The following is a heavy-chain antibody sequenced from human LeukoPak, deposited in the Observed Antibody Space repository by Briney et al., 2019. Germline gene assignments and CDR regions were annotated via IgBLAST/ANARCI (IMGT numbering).Heavy chain of an antibody. D-gene: IGHD5-24*01. CDR3: ARDRRWLQLGYFDY. CDR1: GGSFSGYY. Sequence: KPSETLSLTCAVYGGSFSGYYWSWIRQPPGKGLEWIGEINHSGSTNYNPSLKSRVTISVDTSKNQFSLKLSSVTAADTAVYYCARDRRWLQLGYFDYWGQGTLVTVSS. J-gene: IGHJ4*02. V-gene: IGHV4-34*01. CDR2: INHSGST.